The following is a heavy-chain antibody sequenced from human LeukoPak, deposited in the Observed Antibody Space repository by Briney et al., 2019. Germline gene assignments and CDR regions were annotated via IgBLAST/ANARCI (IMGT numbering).Heavy chain of an antibody. V-gene: IGHV3-23*01. Sequence: GGSLRLSCEASGFTFSNYAMSWVRQAPGKGLEWLSAISGSGSNTYYADSVKGRFTISRDNSKNTLYLQINSLRAEDTAVYYCAKRIIGHCSGDSCYYDYWGHGTLLTVSS. D-gene: IGHD2-15*01. CDR1: GFTFSNYA. CDR2: ISGSGSNT. J-gene: IGHJ4*01. CDR3: AKRIIGHCSGDSCYYDY.